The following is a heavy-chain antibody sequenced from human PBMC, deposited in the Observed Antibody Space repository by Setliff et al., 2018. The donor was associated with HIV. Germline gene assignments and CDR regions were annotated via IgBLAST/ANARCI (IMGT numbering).Heavy chain of an antibody. CDR2: ISYDGSNQ. J-gene: IGHJ6*03. V-gene: IGHV3-30*04. CDR1: GFTFSSYG. CDR3: ARVGGNSYGFGYMDV. D-gene: IGHD5-18*01. Sequence: PGGSLRLSCAASGFTFSSYGFHWVRQAPGKGLEWVAVISYDGSNQYYADSLKGRFTSSRDKSKNTLFLQMNSLRAEDTAVYYCARVGGNSYGFGYMDVWGKGTTVTVSS.